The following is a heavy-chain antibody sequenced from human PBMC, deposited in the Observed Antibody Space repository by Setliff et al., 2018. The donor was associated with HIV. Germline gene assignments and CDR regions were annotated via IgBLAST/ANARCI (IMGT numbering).Heavy chain of an antibody. D-gene: IGHD3-16*01. Sequence: SSETLSLTCAVYGGSFSGYYWNWIRQPPGKGLEWIGSIYYSGSTYYNPSLKSRVTISVDTSKNQFSLKLSSVTAADTAVYYCARTPSRGGFDYWGQGTLVTVPQ. CDR2: IYYSGST. J-gene: IGHJ4*02. CDR1: GGSFSGYY. V-gene: IGHV4-34*01. CDR3: ARTPSRGGFDY.